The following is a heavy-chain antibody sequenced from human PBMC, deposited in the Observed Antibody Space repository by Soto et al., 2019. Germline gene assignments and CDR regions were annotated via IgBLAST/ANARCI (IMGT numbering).Heavy chain of an antibody. CDR1: GGSISSSSYY. CDR2: IYYSGST. CDR3: AGLEEDNWFDP. V-gene: IGHV4-39*01. Sequence: QLQLQESGPGLVKPSETLSLTCTVSGGSISSSSYYWGWIRQPPGKGLEWIGSIYYSGSTYYNPSLKSRVTISVDTSRNQFSLKLSSVTAADTAVYYCAGLEEDNWFDPLGQGTLVTVSS. J-gene: IGHJ5*02.